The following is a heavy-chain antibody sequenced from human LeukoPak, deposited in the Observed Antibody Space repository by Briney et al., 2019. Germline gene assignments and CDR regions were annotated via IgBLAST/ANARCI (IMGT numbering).Heavy chain of an antibody. Sequence: SETLSLTCTVSGGSISSSSYYWGWIRQPPGKGLEWIGSIYYSGSTYYNPSLKSRVTISVDTSKNQFSLKLSSVTAADTAVYYCARQVAVNDAFDIWGQGTMVTVS. J-gene: IGHJ3*02. CDR1: GGSISSSSYY. V-gene: IGHV4-39*01. D-gene: IGHD6-19*01. CDR2: IYYSGST. CDR3: ARQVAVNDAFDI.